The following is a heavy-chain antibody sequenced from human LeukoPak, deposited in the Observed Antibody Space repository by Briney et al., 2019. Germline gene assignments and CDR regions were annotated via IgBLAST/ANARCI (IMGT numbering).Heavy chain of an antibody. Sequence: ASVKVSCKASRYTFTSYYMHWVRQAPGQGLEWMGIINPSGGGTSYAQKFQGRVTMTRDTSTSTVYMELSSLRSEDTAVYYCARVFEPEEGIAVTWFDPWGQGTLVTVSS. CDR2: INPSGGGT. D-gene: IGHD6-19*01. CDR1: RYTFTSYY. J-gene: IGHJ5*02. V-gene: IGHV1-46*01. CDR3: ARVFEPEEGIAVTWFDP.